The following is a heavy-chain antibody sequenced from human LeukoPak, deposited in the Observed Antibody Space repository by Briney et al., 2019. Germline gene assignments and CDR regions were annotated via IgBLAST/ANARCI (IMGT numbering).Heavy chain of an antibody. CDR1: GFTFSSYS. V-gene: IGHV3-48*01. Sequence: GGSLRLSCAASGFTFSSYSMNWVRQAPGKGLEWVSYISSSSSTIYYADSVKGRFTISRDSAKNSLYLQMNSLRAEDTAVYYCARVRTPGDFYLYYFDYWGQGTLVTVSS. CDR3: ARVRTPGDFYLYYFDY. CDR2: ISSSSSTI. J-gene: IGHJ4*02. D-gene: IGHD4-17*01.